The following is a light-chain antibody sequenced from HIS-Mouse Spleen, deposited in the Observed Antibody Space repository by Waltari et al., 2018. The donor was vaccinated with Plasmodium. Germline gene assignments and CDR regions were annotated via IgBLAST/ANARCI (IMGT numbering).Light chain of an antibody. J-gene: IGLJ3*02. V-gene: IGLV3-10*01. CDR1: ALPKKY. CDR3: YSTDSSGNHRV. CDR2: EDS. Sequence: SYELTQPPSVSVSPGQTARITCPGDALPKKYASWYQQKSGQAPVLVIYEDSKRPSAIPERFSGSSSGTMATLTISGAQVEDEADYYCYSTDSSGNHRVFGGGTKLTVL.